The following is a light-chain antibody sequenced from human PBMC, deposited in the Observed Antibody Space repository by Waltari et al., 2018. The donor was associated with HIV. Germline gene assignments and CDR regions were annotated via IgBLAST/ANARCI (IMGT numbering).Light chain of an antibody. J-gene: IGKJ1*01. CDR2: TAS. V-gene: IGKV1-39*01. Sequence: DIRMTQSPLSLSASVGARVFIACRASQNIGTYLNWYQQKPGNAPKLQIYTASTLQSGVPSRFSGGGSGADFTLTIHNLQPEDIATYYCQQTYSSRTFGQGTKVEIK. CDR3: QQTYSSRT. CDR1: QNIGTY.